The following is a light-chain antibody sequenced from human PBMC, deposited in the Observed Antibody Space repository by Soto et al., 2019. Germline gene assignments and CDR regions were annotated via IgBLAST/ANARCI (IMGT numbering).Light chain of an antibody. CDR2: GAS. CDR3: QQYNSYSRT. CDR1: QSVSDNY. V-gene: IGKV3-20*01. Sequence: EIVLTQSPGTLSLSPGERATLSCRASQSVSDNYLAWYQRKPGQAPRLLIYGASSRASGIPDRFSGSGSGTEFTLTISSLQLDDFATYYCQQYNSYSRTFGQGTKVDIK. J-gene: IGKJ1*01.